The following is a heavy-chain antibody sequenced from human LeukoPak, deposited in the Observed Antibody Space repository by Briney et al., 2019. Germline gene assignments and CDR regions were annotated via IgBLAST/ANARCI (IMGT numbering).Heavy chain of an antibody. CDR2: ISFDGSKE. Sequence: PGGSLRLSCAASGFTLSSYAMQWVRQAPGKGLEWVALISFDGSKEYYADSVKGRFTISRDKSKNTLHLQMNNQRAEDTAVYYCAKERRGYYSEYWGQGTQVTVSS. D-gene: IGHD3-22*01. CDR3: AKERRGYYSEY. CDR1: GFTLSSYA. V-gene: IGHV3-30*02. J-gene: IGHJ4*02.